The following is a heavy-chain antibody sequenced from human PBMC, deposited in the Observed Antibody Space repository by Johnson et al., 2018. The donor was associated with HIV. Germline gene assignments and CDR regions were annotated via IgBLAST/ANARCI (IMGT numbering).Heavy chain of an antibody. CDR3: ARDRRQFLEWLSDAVDI. D-gene: IGHD3-3*01. CDR1: GFNFNIYG. V-gene: IGHV3-30*03. CDR2: ISSDGTNK. Sequence: QVQLVESGGDMVQPGRSLRLSCAAAGFNFNIYGMHWVRQAPGKGLEWVAFISSDGTNKYFAVSVTGRFSISRDNSKNTLYLQMNSLTAEDTAVYYCARDRRQFLEWLSDAVDIWGQGTMVTVSS. J-gene: IGHJ3*02.